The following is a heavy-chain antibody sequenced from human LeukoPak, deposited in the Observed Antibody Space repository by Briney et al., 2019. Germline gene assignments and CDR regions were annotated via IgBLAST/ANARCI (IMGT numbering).Heavy chain of an antibody. Sequence: GGFLRLSCAASGFTFSSYAMHWVRQAPGKGLEWVAVISYDGSNKYYADSVKGRFTISRDNSKNTLYLQMNSLRAEDTAVYYCAKSLGKYCSGTSCSNYYYYYYMDVWGKGTTVTVSS. CDR2: ISYDGSNK. CDR3: AKSLGKYCSGTSCSNYYYYYYMDV. J-gene: IGHJ6*03. D-gene: IGHD2-2*01. CDR1: GFTFSSYA. V-gene: IGHV3-30*04.